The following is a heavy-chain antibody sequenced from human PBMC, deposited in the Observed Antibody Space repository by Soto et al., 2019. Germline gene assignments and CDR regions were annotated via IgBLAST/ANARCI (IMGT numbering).Heavy chain of an antibody. D-gene: IGHD2-15*01. V-gene: IGHV4-31*03. Sequence: QVQLQESGPGLVKPSQTLSLTCTVSGGSISSGGYYWSWIRQHPGKGLEWIGYIYYSGSTYYNPSLKSRVTISVDTSKNQFSLKLSSVTAADTAVYYCAREGCSGGSCYEGSCFDYWGQGTLVTVSS. CDR3: AREGCSGGSCYEGSCFDY. CDR1: GGSISSGGYY. CDR2: IYYSGST. J-gene: IGHJ4*02.